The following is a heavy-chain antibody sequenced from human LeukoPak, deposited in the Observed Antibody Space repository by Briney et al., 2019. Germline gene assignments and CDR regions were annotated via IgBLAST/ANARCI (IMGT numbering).Heavy chain of an antibody. CDR3: AKAITMLRGVLYGYFDY. CDR1: GFTVSSNY. D-gene: IGHD3-10*01. Sequence: GGFLRLSCVVSGFTVSSNYMSWVRQAPGKGLEWVSGISGSGGSTYYADSVKGRFTISRDNSKNTLYLQMNSLRAEDSAVYYCAKAITMLRGVLYGYFDYWGQGTLVTVSS. J-gene: IGHJ4*02. CDR2: ISGSGGST. V-gene: IGHV3-23*01.